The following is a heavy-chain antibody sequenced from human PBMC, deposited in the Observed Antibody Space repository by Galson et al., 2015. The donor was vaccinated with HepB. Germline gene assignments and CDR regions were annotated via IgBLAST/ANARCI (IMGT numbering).Heavy chain of an antibody. CDR3: ARGLDFDWPLLDS. J-gene: IGHJ4*02. V-gene: IGHV3-74*03. CDR1: GFTFGHYW. CDR2: INSDGKFT. D-gene: IGHD3-9*01. Sequence: SLRLSCAASGFTFGHYWMHWVRKASGKGLMWVLRINSDGKFTTYADSVKGRFTTSRDNAKNTLYLQMNSLTVEDTAVYYCARGLDFDWPLLDSWGQGTLVTVSS.